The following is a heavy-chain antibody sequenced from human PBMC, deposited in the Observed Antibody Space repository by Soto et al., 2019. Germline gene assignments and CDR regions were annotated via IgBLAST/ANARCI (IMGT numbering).Heavy chain of an antibody. D-gene: IGHD6-19*01. J-gene: IGHJ4*02. V-gene: IGHV3-7*04. CDR3: ARVRSGGYTAGGARIS. Sequence: GGALRLSCAASGFTCRRYGMSWVRQAPGKGLEWVADIREDGSDKYYADSVKGRFTISRDNAKNTLYLQMNSPRAEVTTGYYCARVRSGGYTAGGARISGAQGSLVTVSS. CDR1: GFTCRRYG. CDR2: IREDGSDK.